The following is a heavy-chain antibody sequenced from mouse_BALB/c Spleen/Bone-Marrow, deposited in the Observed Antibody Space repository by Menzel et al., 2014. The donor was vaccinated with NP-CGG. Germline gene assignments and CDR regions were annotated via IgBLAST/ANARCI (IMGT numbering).Heavy chain of an antibody. J-gene: IGHJ3*01. D-gene: IGHD2-14*01. CDR3: AISIEYRPLVY. CDR2: IDPYYGGI. V-gene: IGHV1-39*01. Sequence: EVQLQQSGPELEKPGASVKISRKASGYSFTGYNMNWVKQNNGKSLEWIGNIDPYYGGISYNQKFKGKATLTVDKSSNTAYMQLKSLTSEDSAIYYCAISIEYRPLVYWGQGTLVTVSA. CDR1: GYSFTGYN.